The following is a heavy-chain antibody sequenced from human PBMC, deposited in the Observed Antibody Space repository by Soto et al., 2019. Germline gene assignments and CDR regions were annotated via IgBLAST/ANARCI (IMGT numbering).Heavy chain of an antibody. Sequence: QVQLVQSGAEVKTPGSSLKVSCTVSGSRFSNYVISWVRQAPGHGLEWLGRIIPIFNTTQYAQKFQGRVTITADKSTNTASLELRSLRSDDTDVYYCAREGRGKKAGYNGLVSLGYWGQGTLVTVSS. CDR2: IIPIFNTT. CDR3: AREGRGKKAGYNGLVSLGY. J-gene: IGHJ4*02. V-gene: IGHV1-69*06. D-gene: IGHD2-2*02. CDR1: GSRFSNYV.